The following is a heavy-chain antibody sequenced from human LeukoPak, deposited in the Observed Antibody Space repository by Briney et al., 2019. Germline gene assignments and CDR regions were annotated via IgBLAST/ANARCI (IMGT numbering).Heavy chain of an antibody. CDR2: IYTSGST. CDR3: ARASGDYARAYYFDY. D-gene: IGHD4-17*01. Sequence: SETLSLTCTVSGGSISSYYWSWIRQPAGKGLEWTGRIYTSGSTNYNPSLKSRVTMSVDTSNNQFSLKLSSVTAADTAVYFCARASGDYARAYYFDYWGQGTLVTVSS. CDR1: GGSISSYY. J-gene: IGHJ4*02. V-gene: IGHV4-4*07.